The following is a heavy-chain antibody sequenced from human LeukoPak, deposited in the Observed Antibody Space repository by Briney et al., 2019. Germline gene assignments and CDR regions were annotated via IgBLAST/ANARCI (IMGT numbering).Heavy chain of an antibody. CDR3: ASMSGDYYDSSGIDY. CDR2: VSGSATTT. V-gene: IGHV3-23*01. Sequence: GGSSRLSCAASGFTFTSYAMSWVRQAPGKGLEWVSAVSGSATTTYYADSVKGRFTVSRDNSKNTLYLQMNSLRAEDTAVYYCASMSGDYYDSSGIDYWGQGTLVTVSS. J-gene: IGHJ4*02. CDR1: GFTFTSYA. D-gene: IGHD3-22*01.